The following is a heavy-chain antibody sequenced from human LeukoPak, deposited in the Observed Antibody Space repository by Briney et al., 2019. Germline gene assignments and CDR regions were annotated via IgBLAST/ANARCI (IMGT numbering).Heavy chain of an antibody. D-gene: IGHD4-17*01. CDR2: IIPIFGTA. CDR3: ARVYGDWTYYFDY. CDR1: GGTSSSYA. V-gene: IGHV1-69*01. J-gene: IGHJ4*02. Sequence: GASVKVSCKASGGTSSSYAISWVRQAPGQGLEWMGGIIPIFGTANYAQKFQGRVTITADESTSTAYMELSSLRSKDTAVYYCARVYGDWTYYFDYWGQGTLVTVSS.